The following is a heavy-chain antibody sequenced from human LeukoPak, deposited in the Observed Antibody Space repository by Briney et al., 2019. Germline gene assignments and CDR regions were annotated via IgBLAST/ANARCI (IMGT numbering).Heavy chain of an antibody. J-gene: IGHJ4*02. Sequence: PGGSLRLSCAASGFTVSSNYVSWVRQAPGKGLEWVSVIYSGGSTYYADSVKGRFTISRDNSKNTLYLQMNSLRAGDTAVYYCVGSSNPDYWGQGTLVTVSS. CDR1: GFTVSSNY. V-gene: IGHV3-66*02. CDR2: IYSGGST. CDR3: VGSSNPDY. D-gene: IGHD6-6*01.